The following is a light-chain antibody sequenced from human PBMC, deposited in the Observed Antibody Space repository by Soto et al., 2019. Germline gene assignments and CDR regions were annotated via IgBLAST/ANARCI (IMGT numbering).Light chain of an antibody. CDR1: QGISTY. CDR2: AAS. J-gene: IGKJ5*01. CDR3: QQYYSYPTST. Sequence: DIQVTQSPCYRSASVGDRATITCRASQGISTYLNWYQQKPGKAPKLLIYAASSLQSGFPSRFSGSGSRTDLTLTISCLQSEDFPTYYCQQYYSYPTSTFGQGTRLEIK. V-gene: IGKV1-39*01.